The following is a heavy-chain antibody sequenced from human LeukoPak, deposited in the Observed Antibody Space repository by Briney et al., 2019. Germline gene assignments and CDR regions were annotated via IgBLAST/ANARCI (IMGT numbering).Heavy chain of an antibody. V-gene: IGHV4-4*09. D-gene: IGHD3-3*01. CDR1: GGSISSYY. Sequence: SETLSLTCTVSGGSISSYYWSWIRQPPGKGLEWIGYIYTGGSTNYNPSLKSRVTISVDTSKNQFSLKLSSVTAADTAVYYCARLSRLVPDYDFWSGPKDYYFDYWGQGTLVTVSS. CDR3: ARLSRLVPDYDFWSGPKDYYFDY. J-gene: IGHJ4*02. CDR2: IYTGGST.